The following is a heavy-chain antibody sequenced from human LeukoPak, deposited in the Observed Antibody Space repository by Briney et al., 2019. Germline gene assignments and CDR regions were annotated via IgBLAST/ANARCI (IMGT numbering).Heavy chain of an antibody. CDR2: IKQDSTET. D-gene: IGHD3-10*01. Sequence: GGSLRRSCAASGFSFSTYWMSWVRQSPGKGLEWGTNIKQDSTETYYVDSVKGRFTIYRDNARDSLFLQMDSLRVEDTAVYYCARLDDYGFFDFWGQGTLVTVSS. CDR1: GFSFSTYW. V-gene: IGHV3-7*01. J-gene: IGHJ4*02. CDR3: ARLDDYGFFDF.